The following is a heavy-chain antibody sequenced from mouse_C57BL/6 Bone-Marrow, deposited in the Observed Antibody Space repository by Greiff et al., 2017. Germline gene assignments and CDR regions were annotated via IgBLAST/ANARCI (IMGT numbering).Heavy chain of an antibody. CDR3: ARGRDYYGSLYWYFDV. V-gene: IGHV5-4*03. D-gene: IGHD1-1*01. J-gene: IGHJ1*03. CDR1: GFTFSSYA. CDR2: ISDGGSYT. Sequence: EVMLVESGGGLVKPGGSLKLSCAASGFTFSSYAMSWVRQTPEKRLEWVATISDGGSYTYYPDNVKGRFTISRDNAKNNLYLQMSHLKSEDTAMYYCARGRDYYGSLYWYFDVWGTGTTVTVSS.